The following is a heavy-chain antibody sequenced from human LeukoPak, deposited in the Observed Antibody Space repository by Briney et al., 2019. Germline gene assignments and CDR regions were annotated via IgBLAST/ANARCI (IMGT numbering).Heavy chain of an antibody. CDR3: ARGGRCSYYYGMDV. J-gene: IGHJ6*02. D-gene: IGHD3-10*02. CDR2: INTNTGNP. CDR1: GYTFTSYA. V-gene: IGHV7-4-1*02. Sequence: ASVKVSCKASGYTFTSYAMNWVRQAPGQGLEWMGWINTNTGNPTYAQGFTGRFVFSLDTSVSTAYLQISSLKAEDTAVYYCARGGRCSYYYGMDVWGQGPTVTVS.